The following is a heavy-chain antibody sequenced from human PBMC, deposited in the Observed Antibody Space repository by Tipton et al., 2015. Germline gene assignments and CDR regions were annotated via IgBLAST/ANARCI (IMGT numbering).Heavy chain of an antibody. J-gene: IGHJ4*02. CDR1: GYSFSNYD. CDR3: ARSIAASDL. Sequence: QLVQSGAEVKKPGASVKVSCKSSGYSFSNYDINWVRQATGQGLEWMGWMNPYSGNTAYAQKFQGRVTMTRNTSISTAYMELSSLTSEDTAVYYCARSIAASDLWGQGTLVTVSS. V-gene: IGHV1-8*01. CDR2: MNPYSGNT. D-gene: IGHD6-13*01.